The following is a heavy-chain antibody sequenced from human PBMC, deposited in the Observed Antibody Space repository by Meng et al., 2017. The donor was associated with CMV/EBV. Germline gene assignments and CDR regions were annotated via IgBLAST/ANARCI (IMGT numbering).Heavy chain of an antibody. CDR1: GFTFSNYG. V-gene: IGHV3-30*02. CDR3: AGPLTNYDFRSGYYTGGGMDV. Sequence: GGSLRPSWAAPGFTFSNYGMYGVRQAPGKGLEGVTFIRYDGSNKYYAGSVKGRFTISRDNSKNTLFLQMSSLRAEDTAGYYCAGPLTNYDFRSGYYTGGGMDVWGQGTTVTVSS. D-gene: IGHD3-3*01. CDR2: IRYDGSNK. J-gene: IGHJ6*02.